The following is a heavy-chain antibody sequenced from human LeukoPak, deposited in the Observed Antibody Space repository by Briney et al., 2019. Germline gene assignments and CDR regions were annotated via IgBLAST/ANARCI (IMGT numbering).Heavy chain of an antibody. V-gene: IGHV3-30-3*01. Sequence: SCKASGYTFSSYAMHWVRQAPGKGLEWVAVISYDGSNKYYADSVKGRFTISRDNSKNTLYLQMNSLRAEDTAVYYCARDRELGSSSWYGYYYYYYGMDVWGQGTTVTVSS. CDR3: ARDRELGSSSWYGYYYYYYGMDV. CDR2: ISYDGSNK. J-gene: IGHJ6*02. CDR1: GYTFSSYA. D-gene: IGHD6-13*01.